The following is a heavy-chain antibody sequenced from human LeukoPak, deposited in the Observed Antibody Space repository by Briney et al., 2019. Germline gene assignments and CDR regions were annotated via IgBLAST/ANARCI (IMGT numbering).Heavy chain of an antibody. D-gene: IGHD5-24*01. CDR1: GFTFSSYT. Sequence: GGSLRLSCAASGFTFSSYTMNWVRQAPGKGLEWVSSISSSSSYIYYADSVKGRFTISRDNAKNSLYLQMNSLRAEDTAVYYCARHGGRWLQFYYDYWGQGTLVTVSS. J-gene: IGHJ4*02. V-gene: IGHV3-21*01. CDR2: ISSSSSYI. CDR3: ARHGGRWLQFYYDY.